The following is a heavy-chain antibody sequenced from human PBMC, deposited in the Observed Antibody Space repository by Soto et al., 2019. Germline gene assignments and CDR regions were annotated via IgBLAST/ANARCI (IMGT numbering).Heavy chain of an antibody. CDR2: LSGSGGTT. J-gene: IGHJ5*01. D-gene: IGHD2-8*01. V-gene: IGHV3-23*01. CDR1: GFTFSSYA. Sequence: PGGSLRLSCAASGFTFSSYAMSWVRQTPGKGLEWVSTLSGSGGTTYYADSVKGQFTISRDNSKSTLYLQMNSLRAEDTAVYYCAKSRRSNGPSRLDSWGQGTLVTVSS. CDR3: AKSRRSNGPSRLDS.